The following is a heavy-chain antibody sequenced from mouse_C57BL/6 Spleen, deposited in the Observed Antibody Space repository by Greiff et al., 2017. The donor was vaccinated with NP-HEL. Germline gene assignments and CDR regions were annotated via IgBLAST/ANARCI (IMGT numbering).Heavy chain of an antibody. CDR2: IWWDDDK. CDR3: ARYYSNHAGAMDY. V-gene: IGHV8-8*01. D-gene: IGHD2-5*01. Sequence: ESGPGILQPSQTLSLTCSFSGFSLSTFGLGVGWIRQPSGKGLEWLAHIWWDDDKYYNPALKSRLTISKDTSKNQVFLKIANVDTADTAAYYCARYYSNHAGAMDYWGQGTSVTVSS. J-gene: IGHJ4*01. CDR1: GFSLSTFGLG.